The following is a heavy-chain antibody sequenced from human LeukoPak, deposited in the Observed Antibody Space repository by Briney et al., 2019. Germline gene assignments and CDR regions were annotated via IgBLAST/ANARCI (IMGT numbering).Heavy chain of an antibody. V-gene: IGHV3-30-3*01. J-gene: IGHJ4*02. D-gene: IGHD2-15*01. CDR2: ISYDGSNK. Sequence: PGRSLRLSCAASGFTFSGYAMHWVRQAPGKGLEWVAVISYDGSNKYYADSVKGRFTISRDNSKNTLYLQMNSLRAEDTAVYYCASSIVVVVAAFDYWGQGTLVTVSS. CDR1: GFTFSGYA. CDR3: ASSIVVVVAAFDY.